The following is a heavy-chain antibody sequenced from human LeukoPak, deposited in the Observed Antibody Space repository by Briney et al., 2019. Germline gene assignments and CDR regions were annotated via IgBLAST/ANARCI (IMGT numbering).Heavy chain of an antibody. J-gene: IGHJ4*02. CDR2: ISGNGDNT. CDR3: AKDLGTFGGVIVYSPLYFDY. Sequence: PGGSLRLSCAASGLTFSSHAMSWVRQAPGKGLEWVSAISGNGDNTYYSDSVKGRFTISRDNSKNTLYLHMRTLRAEDTAVYYCAKDLGTFGGVIVYSPLYFDYWGQGTLVTVSS. V-gene: IGHV3-23*01. D-gene: IGHD3-16*02. CDR1: GLTFSSHA.